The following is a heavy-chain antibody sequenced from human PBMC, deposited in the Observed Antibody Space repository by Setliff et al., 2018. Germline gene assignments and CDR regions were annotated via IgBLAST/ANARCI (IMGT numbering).Heavy chain of an antibody. CDR3: LLPCTSGWHNWADP. Sequence: PGESLKISCSASEFTFSGAEIHWVRQASGKGLEWVGRIRSKADKYATDYGASAKGRFIISRDDSKKTAYLQMSSLRAEDTAMYYCLLPCTSGWHNWADPWGQGTLVTVSS. J-gene: IGHJ5*02. CDR1: EFTFSGAE. V-gene: IGHV3-73*01. CDR2: IRSKADKYAT. D-gene: IGHD6-19*01.